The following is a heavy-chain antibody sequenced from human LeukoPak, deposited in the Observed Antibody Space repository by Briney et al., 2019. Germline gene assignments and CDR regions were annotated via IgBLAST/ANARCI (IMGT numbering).Heavy chain of an antibody. Sequence: PSETLSLTCTVSGGSISSGSYYWSWIRQPAGKGLEWIGRIYTSGSTNYNPSLKSRVTISVDTSKNQFSLKLSSVTAADTAVYYCARDLSKVDFWSDGEFDIWGQGTMVTVSS. CDR3: ARDLSKVDFWSDGEFDI. CDR2: IYTSGST. D-gene: IGHD3-3*01. CDR1: GGSISSGSYY. J-gene: IGHJ3*02. V-gene: IGHV4-61*02.